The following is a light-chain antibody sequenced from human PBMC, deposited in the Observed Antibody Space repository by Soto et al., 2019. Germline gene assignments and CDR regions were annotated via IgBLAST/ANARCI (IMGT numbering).Light chain of an antibody. CDR1: QSVSSSY. V-gene: IGKV3-20*01. Sequence: EIVLTQSPGTLSLSPGERATLSCRASQSVSSSYFAWYQQKPGQAPRLLIYGASSRATGIPERLSGSGSGTDFTLSISRLETEDFAVYYCQQYDSSPRTFGQGTKLEIK. J-gene: IGKJ2*02. CDR3: QQYDSSPRT. CDR2: GAS.